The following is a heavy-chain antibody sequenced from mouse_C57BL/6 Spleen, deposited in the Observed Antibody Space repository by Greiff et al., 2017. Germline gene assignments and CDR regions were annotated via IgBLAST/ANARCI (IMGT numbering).Heavy chain of an antibody. D-gene: IGHD3-2*02. V-gene: IGHV1-82*01. J-gene: IGHJ3*01. CDR1: GYAFSSSW. Sequence: VQGVESGPELVKPGASVKISCKASGYAFSSSWMNWVKQRPGQGLEWIGRIYPGDGDTNYNGKFKGKATLTADKSSSTAYMQLSSLTSEDSAVYFWAREGSGWFAYWGQGTLVTVSA. CDR2: IYPGDGDT. CDR3: AREGSGWFAY.